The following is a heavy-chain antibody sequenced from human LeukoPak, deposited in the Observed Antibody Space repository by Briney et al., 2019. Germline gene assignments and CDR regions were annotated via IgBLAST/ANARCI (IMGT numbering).Heavy chain of an antibody. J-gene: IGHJ4*02. V-gene: IGHV3-23*01. D-gene: IGHD2-2*01. CDR3: AKGDVGRSTHSDY. Sequence: PGGSLRLSCAASGFTFSSYGMSWVRQAPGKGLEWVSAISNSGGSTYFADSVKGRFTISRDNSKNTVYLQMNTLRAEDTAVYYCAKGDVGRSTHSDYWGQGALVTVSS. CDR1: GFTFSSYG. CDR2: ISNSGGST.